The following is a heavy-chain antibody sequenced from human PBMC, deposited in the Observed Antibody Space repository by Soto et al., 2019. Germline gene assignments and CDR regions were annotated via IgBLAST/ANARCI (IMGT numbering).Heavy chain of an antibody. D-gene: IGHD2-8*02. J-gene: IGHJ4*02. CDR2: ISGSDGKT. CDR1: GFSFGSYA. Sequence: GALRLSCAASGFSFGSYALSWVRQAPGKGLEWVSTISGSDGKTFYADSVKGRFSISRDTSQSTLYLQMNSLRADDTAMYYCARWCYLDYWGQGTRVTVPS. CDR3: ARWCYLDY. V-gene: IGHV3-23*01.